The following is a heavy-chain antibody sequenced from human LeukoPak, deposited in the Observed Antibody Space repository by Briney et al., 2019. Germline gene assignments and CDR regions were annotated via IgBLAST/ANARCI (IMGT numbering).Heavy chain of an antibody. Sequence: ASVKVSCKASGYTFTNYYIHWVRQAPGQGLEWLGVINPSGGSTNYAQRFLGRVTLTRDTSTTTVYMELSSLRSEDTAVYYCARAWESIAGYYFDYWGQGTLVTVSS. V-gene: IGHV1-46*01. CDR2: INPSGGST. D-gene: IGHD1-26*01. J-gene: IGHJ4*02. CDR3: ARAWESIAGYYFDY. CDR1: GYTFTNYY.